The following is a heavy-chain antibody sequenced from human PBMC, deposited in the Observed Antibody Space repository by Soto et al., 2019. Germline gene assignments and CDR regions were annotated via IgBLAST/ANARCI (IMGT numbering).Heavy chain of an antibody. CDR1: GGTFSSYS. V-gene: IGHV1-69*02. Sequence: QVQLVQSGAEVKKPGSSVKVSCEASGGTFSSYSFSWVRQAPGQGLEWMGRVIPILGMANYAQKFQGRVTITADKGRXQSXDKCQFRGNTNAEQTTRAGYLXMSTLRSEDTAVNYCARGGAVVVPGAVDRHNWFDPWGQGTLVTVSS. D-gene: IGHD1-7*01. CDR2: VIPILGMA. CDR3: AGYLXMSTLRSEDTAVNYCARGGAVVVPGAVDRHNWFDP. J-gene: IGHJ5*02.